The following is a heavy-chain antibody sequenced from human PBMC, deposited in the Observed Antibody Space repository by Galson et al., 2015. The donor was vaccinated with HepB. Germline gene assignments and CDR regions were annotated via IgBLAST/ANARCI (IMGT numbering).Heavy chain of an antibody. J-gene: IGHJ3*02. CDR2: ISSNGGST. D-gene: IGHD6-19*01. CDR3: VKGKYSSGWKSDAFDI. Sequence: SLRLSCAASGFTFSSYAMHWVRQAPGKGLEYVSAISSNGGSTYYADSVKGRFTISRDNSKNTLYLQMSSLRAEDTAAYYCVKGKYSSGWKSDAFDIWGQGTMVTVSS. V-gene: IGHV3-64D*06. CDR1: GFTFSSYA.